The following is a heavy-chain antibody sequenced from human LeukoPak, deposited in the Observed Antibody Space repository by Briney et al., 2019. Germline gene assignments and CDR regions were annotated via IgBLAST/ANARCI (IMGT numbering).Heavy chain of an antibody. CDR3: ARAGELLSDAFDI. D-gene: IGHD1-26*01. J-gene: IGHJ3*02. CDR1: GFNVSSNY. CDR2: IYSGGST. Sequence: PGGSLRLSCAASGFNVSSNYMSWVRQAPGKGLEWVSVIYSGGSTYYADSVKGRFTISRDNSKNTLYLQMNSLRAEDTAVYYCARAGELLSDAFDIWGQGTMVTVSS. V-gene: IGHV3-53*01.